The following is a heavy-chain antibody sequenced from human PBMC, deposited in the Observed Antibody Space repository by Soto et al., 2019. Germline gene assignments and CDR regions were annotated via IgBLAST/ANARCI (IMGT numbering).Heavy chain of an antibody. Sequence: EVQLVESGGGLVKPGGSLRLSCAASGFSFSDYSMNWVRQAPGKGLEGVSSISGSSSYIYYADSLKGRVTVSRDNAEKSLYLQMNSLRAEDTAVYYCARDGAYCSGTGCRDYYHYMDVWGKGTTVTVSS. J-gene: IGHJ6*03. CDR3: ARDGAYCSGTGCRDYYHYMDV. V-gene: IGHV3-21*01. CDR1: GFSFSDYS. D-gene: IGHD2-2*01. CDR2: ISGSSSYI.